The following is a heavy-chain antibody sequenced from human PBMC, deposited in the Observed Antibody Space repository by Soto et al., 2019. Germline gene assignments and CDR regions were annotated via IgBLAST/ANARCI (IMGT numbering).Heavy chain of an antibody. J-gene: IGHJ4*02. CDR2: VSHDGRNT. Sequence: VQLVESGGGVVQPGRSLRLSCAASGFTFSDYAMHWVRQAPGKGLEWVAVVSHDGRNTHYADSVKGRFTISRDSSKNTVSREMTRLRAEDTAVYYCAKGGRQWLVTSDFNHWGQGALVTVSS. V-gene: IGHV3-30*18. D-gene: IGHD6-19*01. CDR1: GFTFSDYA. CDR3: AKGGRQWLVTSDFNH.